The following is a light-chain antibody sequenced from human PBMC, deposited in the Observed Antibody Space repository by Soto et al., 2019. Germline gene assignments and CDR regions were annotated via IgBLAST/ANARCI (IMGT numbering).Light chain of an antibody. Sequence: EIVLAQSPGTLSLSPGEIATLSCRASQTVSSDYLAWYQHKPGQSPRRLIYGTSNMATGIPDRFSGSGSGTDFTLTISRLEPEDFAVYYCQRYGSSPPYTFGQGTKLEIK. CDR2: GTS. CDR3: QRYGSSPPYT. V-gene: IGKV3-20*01. CDR1: QTVSSDY. J-gene: IGKJ2*01.